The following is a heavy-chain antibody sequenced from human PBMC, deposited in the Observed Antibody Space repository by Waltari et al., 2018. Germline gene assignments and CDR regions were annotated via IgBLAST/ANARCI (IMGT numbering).Heavy chain of an antibody. J-gene: IGHJ4*02. D-gene: IGHD6-6*01. Sequence: QVQLVQSGAEVKKPGASVKVSCKVSGYTLTELSMHWVRQAPGKGLEWMGGFDPEDGETIYAQKFQGRVTMTTDTSTSTAYMELRSLRSDDTAVYYCARDRGRSSSSDYWGQGTLVTVSS. CDR3: ARDRGRSSSSDY. CDR1: GYTLTELS. V-gene: IGHV1-24*01. CDR2: FDPEDGET.